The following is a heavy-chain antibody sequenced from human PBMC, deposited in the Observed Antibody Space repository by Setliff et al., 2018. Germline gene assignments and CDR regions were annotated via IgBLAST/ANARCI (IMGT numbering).Heavy chain of an antibody. J-gene: IGHJ6*03. V-gene: IGHV3-48*03. CDR2: ISSSGSTI. Sequence: PGGSLRLSCAASGFTFSSYEMNWVRQAPGKGLEWVSYISSSGSTIYYADSVKGRFTISRDNARNALYLQMVSLRGEDTGVYFCAALDWGENFYNVDVWGKGTTVTVSS. D-gene: IGHD7-27*01. CDR3: AALDWGENFYNVDV. CDR1: GFTFSSYE.